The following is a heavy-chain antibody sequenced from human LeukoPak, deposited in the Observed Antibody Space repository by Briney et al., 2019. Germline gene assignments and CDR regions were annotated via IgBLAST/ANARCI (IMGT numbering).Heavy chain of an antibody. J-gene: IGHJ4*02. CDR3: AKYTSGTYYRGLDQ. Sequence: PGGSLRLSCGASGLTVRSYAMSWVRQDPGKGLEWVSTIIGTAGNTYYADSVKGRFTISRDDSKNTVYLQMNSLRAEDTAVYSCAKYTSGTYYRGLDQWGQGTLVTVSS. D-gene: IGHD3-10*01. CDR2: IIGTAGNT. V-gene: IGHV3-23*01. CDR1: GLTVRSYA.